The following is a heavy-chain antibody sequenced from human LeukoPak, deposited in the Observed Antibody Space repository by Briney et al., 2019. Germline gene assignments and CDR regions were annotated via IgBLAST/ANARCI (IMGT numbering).Heavy chain of an antibody. V-gene: IGHV3-21*01. CDR2: ISSSSNYI. D-gene: IGHD1-26*01. CDR1: GFTFSSYN. CDR3: ARGGSYFDY. J-gene: IGHJ4*02. Sequence: GGSLRLSSAASGFTFSSYNMNWVRLAPGKGLEWVASISSSSNYIYYVDSVKGRFTISRDNAKNSLYLQMNSLRAEDTAVYYCARGGSYFDYWGQGTLVTVSS.